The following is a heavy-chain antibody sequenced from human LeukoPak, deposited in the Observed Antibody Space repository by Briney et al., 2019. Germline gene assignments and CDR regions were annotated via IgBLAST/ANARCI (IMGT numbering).Heavy chain of an antibody. Sequence: ASVKVSCKASGYTFTSYDINWVRQATGQGLEWMGWMNPNSGNTGYVQKFQGRVTITRNTSISTAYMELSSMRSEDTAVYYCARGPFDCSSTSCYEARYYYYYMDVWGKGTTVTVSS. CDR3: ARGPFDCSSTSCYEARYYYYYMDV. J-gene: IGHJ6*03. CDR2: MNPNSGNT. V-gene: IGHV1-8*03. CDR1: GYTFTSYD. D-gene: IGHD2-2*01.